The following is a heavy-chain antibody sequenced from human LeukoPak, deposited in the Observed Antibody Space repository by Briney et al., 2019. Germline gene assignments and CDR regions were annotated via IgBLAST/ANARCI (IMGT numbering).Heavy chain of an antibody. CDR3: ARGDCSCWSPLYYFDH. D-gene: IGHD6-13*01. Sequence: GASVKVSCKASGYTFTGYYMHWVRQAPGQGLEWMGWINPNGSGKNYAQKYQRSATTTRATSNSTAYMELSVLTADDTAVYCCARGDCSCWSPLYYFDHWGRGTLVTVSS. V-gene: IGHV1-2*02. CDR2: INPNGSGK. J-gene: IGHJ4*02. CDR1: GYTFTGYY.